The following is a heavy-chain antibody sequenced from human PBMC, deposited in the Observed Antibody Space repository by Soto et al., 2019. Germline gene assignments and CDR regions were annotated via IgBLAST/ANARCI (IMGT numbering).Heavy chain of an antibody. J-gene: IGHJ4*02. CDR1: GFSLSTSGVG. V-gene: IGHV2-5*02. D-gene: IGHD6-6*01. CDR3: AHSRPPRLLDY. CDR2: IYWDDDK. Sequence: QITLKESGPTLVKPTQTLTLICTFSGFSLSTSGVGVGWIRQPPGKALDWLALIYWDDDKGYRSSLNSRLTITKDTSKNQVVLTMTNMDPADTATYYCAHSRPPRLLDYWGQGTLVTVSS.